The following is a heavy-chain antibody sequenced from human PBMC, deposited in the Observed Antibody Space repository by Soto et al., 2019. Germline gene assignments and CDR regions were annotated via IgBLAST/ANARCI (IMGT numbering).Heavy chain of an antibody. J-gene: IGHJ4*02. D-gene: IGHD3-22*01. V-gene: IGHV3-30-3*01. CDR1: GVNYRTYT. CDR3: AKDYYDSSGYYPPALLFDY. CDR2: ISYDGNNK. Sequence: GGSLRHSCAAPGVNYRTYTMHWVRQAPGKGLEWVAVISYDGNNKFYADSVKGRVTITRDTSASTAYMELSSLRSEDTAVYYCAKDYYDSSGYYPPALLFDYWGQGTLVTVSS.